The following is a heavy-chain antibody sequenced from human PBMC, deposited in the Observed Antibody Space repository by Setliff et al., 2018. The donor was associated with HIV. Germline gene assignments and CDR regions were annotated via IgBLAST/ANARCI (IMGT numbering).Heavy chain of an antibody. CDR1: GGTFSSYA. V-gene: IGHV1-69*13. CDR2: IIPKFGTA. Sequence: GASVKVSCKASGGTFSSYAISWVRQAPGQGLEWMGGIIPKFGTANYAQKFQARVTITADESTSTAYMELSSLRSEDTAVYYCARGRFLERLLIGFDSWGQGTLVTVSS. J-gene: IGHJ4*02. D-gene: IGHD3-3*01. CDR3: ARGRFLERLLIGFDS.